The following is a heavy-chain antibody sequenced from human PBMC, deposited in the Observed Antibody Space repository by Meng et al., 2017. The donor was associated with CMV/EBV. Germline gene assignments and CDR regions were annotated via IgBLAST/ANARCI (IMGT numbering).Heavy chain of an antibody. CDR3: ARLGEGYCSSTSCYIVRQNWFDP. J-gene: IGHJ5*02. V-gene: IGHV5-51*01. CDR2: IYPGDSDT. CDR1: GYSFTSYW. D-gene: IGHD2-2*02. Sequence: GGSLRLSCKGSGYSFTSYWIGWVRQMPGKGLEWMGIIYPGDSDTRYSPSFQGQVTISADKSISTAYLQWSSLKASDTAMYYCARLGEGYCSSTSCYIVRQNWFDPWGQGTLVTVS.